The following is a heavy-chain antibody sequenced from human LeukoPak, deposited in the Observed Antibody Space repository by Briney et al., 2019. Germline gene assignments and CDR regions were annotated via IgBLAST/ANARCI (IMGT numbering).Heavy chain of an antibody. V-gene: IGHV3-11*01. CDR1: GFTFSDYY. CDR2: ISSSGSTI. CDR3: ARDAVTLVRGVNY. J-gene: IGHJ4*02. Sequence: PGGSLRLSCAASGFTFSDYYMSWIRQAPGKGLEWVSYISSSGSTIYYADSVKGRFTISRDNAKNSLYLQMNSLRAEDTAGYYCARDAVTLVRGVNYWGQGTLVTVSS. D-gene: IGHD3-10*01.